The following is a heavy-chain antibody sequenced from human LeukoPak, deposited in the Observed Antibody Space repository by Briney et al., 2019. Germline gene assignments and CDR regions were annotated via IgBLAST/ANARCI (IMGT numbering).Heavy chain of an antibody. CDR2: ISSSISYI. Sequence: PGGSLRLSCAASGFTFSSYSINWVRQAPGKGLEWVSSISSSISYIYYADSVKGRFTISRDNAKNSLYLQMNSLRAEDTAVYYCVQGRGPYYYYYGMDVWGQGTTVTVSS. D-gene: IGHD5-24*01. J-gene: IGHJ6*02. CDR1: GFTFSSYS. CDR3: VQGRGPYYYYYGMDV. V-gene: IGHV3-21*01.